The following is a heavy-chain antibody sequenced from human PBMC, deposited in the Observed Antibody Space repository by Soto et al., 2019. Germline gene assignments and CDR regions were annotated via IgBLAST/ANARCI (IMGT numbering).Heavy chain of an antibody. CDR1: GFTFSSYA. V-gene: IGHV3-23*01. CDR2: ISGSGGST. Sequence: PGGSLRLSCAASGFTFSSYAMSWVRQAPGRGLEWVSAISGSGGSTYYADSVKGRFTISRDNSKNTLYLQMNSLRAEDTAVYYCAKEQQLALEERGMVASLDPWGQGTLVTVSS. D-gene: IGHD6-13*01. CDR3: AKEQQLALEERGMVASLDP. J-gene: IGHJ5*02.